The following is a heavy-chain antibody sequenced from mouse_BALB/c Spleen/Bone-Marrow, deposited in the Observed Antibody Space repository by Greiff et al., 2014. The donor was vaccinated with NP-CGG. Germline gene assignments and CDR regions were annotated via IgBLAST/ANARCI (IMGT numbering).Heavy chain of an antibody. CDR3: ARFPFYYGSSFYYFDY. V-gene: IGHV1S41*01. D-gene: IGHD1-1*01. J-gene: IGHJ2*01. Sequence: DLVKPGASVKLSCKASGYSFTSYWINWIKQRPGQGLEWIGRIAPGSGTTYYNEMFKGKATLTVDTSSTTAYIQLSCLSSEDSAVYFCARFPFYYGSSFYYFDYWGQGTTLTVSS. CDR2: IAPGSGTT. CDR1: GYSFTSYW.